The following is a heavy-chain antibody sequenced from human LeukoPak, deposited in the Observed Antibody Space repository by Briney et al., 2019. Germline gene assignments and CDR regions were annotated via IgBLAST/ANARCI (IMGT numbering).Heavy chain of an antibody. D-gene: IGHD1-26*01. CDR3: ASGEWAQ. Sequence: GGSLRLSCAASGFTFSSYWMHWVRQAPGKGLEWVANIKEDGSGKCYVDSLKGRFTISRDNAKNSLFLQMNSLRAEDTAVYYCASGEWAQWGQGTLVTVSS. J-gene: IGHJ4*02. V-gene: IGHV3-7*01. CDR1: GFTFSSYW. CDR2: IKEDGSGK.